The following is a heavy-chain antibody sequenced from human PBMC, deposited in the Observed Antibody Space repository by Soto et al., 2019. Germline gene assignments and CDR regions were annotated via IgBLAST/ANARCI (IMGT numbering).Heavy chain of an antibody. D-gene: IGHD5-12*01. J-gene: IGHJ4*02. CDR1: GGSISSGDYY. CDR3: ARAPGYSGYDWNY. CDR2: ITYRGRT. Sequence: SETLSLTCTVSGGSISSGDYYWSWIRQSPGKGLEWIGYITYRGRTNYNPSLQSRVTISVDTSKNQFSLKLSSVTAADTAVYYCARAPGYSGYDWNYWGQGTLVTVSS. V-gene: IGHV4-61*08.